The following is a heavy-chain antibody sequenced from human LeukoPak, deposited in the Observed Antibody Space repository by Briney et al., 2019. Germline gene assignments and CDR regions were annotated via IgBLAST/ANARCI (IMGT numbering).Heavy chain of an antibody. J-gene: IGHJ4*02. D-gene: IGHD5-12*01. CDR3: ARINPYSGYDYLDY. CDR1: GGSISSSSYY. V-gene: IGHV4-39*01. CDR2: VYYSGTT. Sequence: SETLSLTCTVSGGSISSSSYYWGWIRQPPGKGLEWIGSVYYSGTTYYKPSLKSRVTISVDTSKNQFSLKLSSVTAADTAVYYCARINPYSGYDYLDYWGQGTLLTVSS.